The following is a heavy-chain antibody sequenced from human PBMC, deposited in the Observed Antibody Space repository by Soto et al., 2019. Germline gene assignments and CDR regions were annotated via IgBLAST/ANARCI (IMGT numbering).Heavy chain of an antibody. J-gene: IGHJ6*02. V-gene: IGHV3-74*01. CDR1: GFTFSSYW. CDR2: INPDGSAT. D-gene: IGHD6-6*01. Sequence: PGGSLRLSCAASGFTFSSYWMHWVRQAPGKGLVWVSRINPDGSATNYADSVKGRFTISRDNAKNSLYLQMNSLRAEDTAVYYCASFDRIAARLRYYYGMDVWGQGTTVTVSS. CDR3: ASFDRIAARLRYYYGMDV.